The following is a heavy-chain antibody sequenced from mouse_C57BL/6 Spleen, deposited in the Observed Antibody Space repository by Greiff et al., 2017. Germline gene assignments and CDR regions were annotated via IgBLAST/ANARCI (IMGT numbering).Heavy chain of an antibody. CDR2: IWRGGST. CDR3: AKGRYDYDYFDY. V-gene: IGHV2-5*01. CDR1: GFSLTSYG. D-gene: IGHD2-4*01. J-gene: IGHJ2*01. Sequence: VQLQQSGPGLVQPSQSLSITCTVSGFSLTSYGVHWVRQSPGKGLEWLGVIWRGGSTDYNAAFMSRLSITKDNSKSQVFFQMNSLQADDTAIYYWAKGRYDYDYFDYWGQGTTLTVSS.